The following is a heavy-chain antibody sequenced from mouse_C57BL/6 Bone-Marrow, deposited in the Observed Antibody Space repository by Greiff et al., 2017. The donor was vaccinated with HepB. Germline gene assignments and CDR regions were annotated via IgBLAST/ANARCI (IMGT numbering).Heavy chain of an antibody. CDR1: GYTFTSYW. CDR3: AREEGFITTEELGVDY. CDR2: IDPNSGGT. J-gene: IGHJ2*01. Sequence: VQLQQPGAELVKPGASVKLSCKASGYTFTSYWMHWVKQRPGRGLVWIGRIDPNSGGTKYNEKFKSKATLTVDKPSSTADMQLSSLTSEDSAVYYCAREEGFITTEELGVDYWGQGTTLTVSS. V-gene: IGHV1-72*01. D-gene: IGHD1-1*01.